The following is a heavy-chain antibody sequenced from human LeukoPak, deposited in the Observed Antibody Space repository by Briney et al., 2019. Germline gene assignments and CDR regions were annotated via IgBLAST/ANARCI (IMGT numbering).Heavy chain of an antibody. V-gene: IGHV4-39*07. CDR1: GGSISSGGYY. J-gene: IGHJ5*02. CDR2: INHSGST. CDR3: ARGTAQAGTEVGFDP. D-gene: IGHD6-13*01. Sequence: SETLSLTCTVSGGSISSGGYYWSWIRQPPGKGLEWIGEINHSGSTNYNPSLKSRVTISVDTSKNQFSLKLSSVTAADTAVYYCARGTAQAGTEVGFDPWGQGTLVTVSS.